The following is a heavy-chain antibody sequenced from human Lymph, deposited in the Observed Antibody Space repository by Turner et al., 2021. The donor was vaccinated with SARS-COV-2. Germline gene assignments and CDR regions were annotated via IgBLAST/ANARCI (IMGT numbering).Heavy chain of an antibody. V-gene: IGHV1-24*01. CDR1: GYSLAELS. D-gene: IGHD1-1*01. J-gene: IGHJ4*02. CDR2: FDPEDGET. Sequence: QVQLVQSGDAVKKPGASVKVPCKVPGYSLAELSMHWVRQAPGKGREWMGGFDPEDGETIYAQKFQGRVTMTGDTSTDTAYMELSSLRSEDTAVDYCATLKSSERILTGRYYFDFWGQGTLVTVSS. CDR3: ATLKSSERILTGRYYFDF.